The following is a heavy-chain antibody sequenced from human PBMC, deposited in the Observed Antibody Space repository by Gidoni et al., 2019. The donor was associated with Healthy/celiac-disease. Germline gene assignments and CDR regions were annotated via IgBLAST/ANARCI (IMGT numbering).Heavy chain of an antibody. D-gene: IGHD6-6*01. J-gene: IGHJ4*02. Sequence: QVQLQQWGAGLLKPSETLSLTCAVYGGSFSGYYWSWIRQPPGKGLEWIGEINHSGSTNYNPSLKSRVTISVDTSKNQFSLKLSSVTAADTAVYYCARGEGGAARGGLDYWGQGTLVTVSS. V-gene: IGHV4-34*01. CDR3: ARGEGGAARGGLDY. CDR2: INHSGST. CDR1: GGSFSGYY.